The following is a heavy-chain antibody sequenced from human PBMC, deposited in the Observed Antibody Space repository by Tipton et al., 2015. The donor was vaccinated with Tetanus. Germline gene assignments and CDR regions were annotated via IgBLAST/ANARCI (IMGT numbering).Heavy chain of an antibody. J-gene: IGHJ4*02. V-gene: IGHV4-31*03. Sequence: TLSLTCTVSGGSIRSGGFYWSWIRQHPVKGLEWIGHIYYTGNTYYNPSLKSRVTISVDTSKNQFSLKLSSVTAADTAVYCCARRSVSARFDDWGQGTLVTVSS. CDR2: IYYTGNT. CDR1: GGSIRSGGFY. CDR3: ARRSVSARFDD. D-gene: IGHD6-6*01.